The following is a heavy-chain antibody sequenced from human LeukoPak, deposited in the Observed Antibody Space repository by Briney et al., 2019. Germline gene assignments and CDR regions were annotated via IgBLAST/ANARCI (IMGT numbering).Heavy chain of an antibody. CDR1: GGSISIYY. Sequence: SETLSLTCTVSGGSISIYYWSWIRQPPGKGLEWIGYVYNSENTNYNPSLKSRATISADTSKNQFSLKLNSVTAADTAVYYCASHERGDDYGDYHLGYWGQGTLVTVSS. CDR2: VYNSENT. CDR3: ASHERGDDYGDYHLGY. J-gene: IGHJ4*02. V-gene: IGHV4-59*01. D-gene: IGHD4-17*01.